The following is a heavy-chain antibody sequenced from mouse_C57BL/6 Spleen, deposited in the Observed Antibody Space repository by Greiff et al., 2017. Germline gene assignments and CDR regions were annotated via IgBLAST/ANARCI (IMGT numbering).Heavy chain of an antibody. CDR3: ARLGAGTYYYAMDY. CDR1: GYTFTSYW. J-gene: IGHJ4*01. CDR2: IDPSDSET. D-gene: IGHD4-1*01. Sequence: VQLQQPGAELVRPGSSVKLSCKASGYTFTSYWMHWVKQRPIQGLEWIGNIDPSDSETHYNQKFKDKATLTVDKSSSTAYMQLSSLTSEDSAVYYCARLGAGTYYYAMDYWGQGTSVTVSS. V-gene: IGHV1-52*01.